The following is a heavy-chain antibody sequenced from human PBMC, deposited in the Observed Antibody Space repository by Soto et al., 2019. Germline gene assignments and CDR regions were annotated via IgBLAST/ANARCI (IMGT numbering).Heavy chain of an antibody. CDR3: SSPVATVYYYYVMDG. Sequence: QVQLVQSGAEVKKPGSSVKVSCKASGGTFSSYAITWVRQAPGQGIEWMGGIIPIFGTADNAQKFQCSVTMTADESTSTAYMELSRVRSEETAVYYCSSPVATVYYYYVMDGWGQGTMVTVSS. V-gene: IGHV1-69*12. J-gene: IGHJ6*02. D-gene: IGHD5-12*01. CDR1: GGTFSSYA. CDR2: IIPIFGTA.